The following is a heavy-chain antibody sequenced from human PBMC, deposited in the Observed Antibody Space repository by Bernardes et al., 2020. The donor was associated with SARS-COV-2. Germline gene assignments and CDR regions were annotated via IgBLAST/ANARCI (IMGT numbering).Heavy chain of an antibody. D-gene: IGHD3-22*01. V-gene: IGHV4-31*03. J-gene: IGHJ2*01. Sequence: SETLSLTCTVSGGSINRGGYYWSWIRQLPGKGLEWIGYIYYSGSAFYNPSLQSRVTISVDTSKDQFSLKLSSVTAADTAVYYCVRTGYDSSGYYYDWYFDLWGRGTLVTVSS. CDR1: GGSINRGGYY. CDR2: IYYSGSA. CDR3: VRTGYDSSGYYYDWYFDL.